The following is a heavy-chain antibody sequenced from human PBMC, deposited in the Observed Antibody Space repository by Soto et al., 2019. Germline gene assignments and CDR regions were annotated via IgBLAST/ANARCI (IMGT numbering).Heavy chain of an antibody. CDR3: ARGSVTTFSRSYYYYGMDV. CDR2: ISAYNGNT. Sequence: ASVKVSCKASGYTFTSYCISWVRQAPGQGLEWMGWISAYNGNTNYAQKLQGRVTMTTDTSTSTAYMELRSLRSDDTAVYYCARGSVTTFSRSYYYYGMDVWGQGTTVTVSS. D-gene: IGHD4-4*01. CDR1: GYTFTSYC. V-gene: IGHV1-18*01. J-gene: IGHJ6*02.